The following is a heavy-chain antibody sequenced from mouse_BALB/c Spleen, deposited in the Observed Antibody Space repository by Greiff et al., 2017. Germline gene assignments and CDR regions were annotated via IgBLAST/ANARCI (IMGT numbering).Heavy chain of an antibody. V-gene: IGHV5-17*02. Sequence: EVKLVESGGGLVKPGGSLKLSCAASGFTFSSFGMHWVRQAPEKGLEWVAYISSGSSTIYYADTVKGRFTISRDNPKNTLFLQMTSLRSEDTAMYYCARGLRSLYYAMDYWGQGTSVTVSS. J-gene: IGHJ4*01. CDR1: GFTFSSFG. CDR2: ISSGSSTI. CDR3: ARGLRSLYYAMDY. D-gene: IGHD1-1*01.